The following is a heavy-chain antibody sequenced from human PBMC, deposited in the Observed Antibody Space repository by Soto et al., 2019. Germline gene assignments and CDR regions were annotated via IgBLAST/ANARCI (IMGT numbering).Heavy chain of an antibody. CDR1: GFTFRNYD. J-gene: IGHJ6*02. Sequence: ESGGGLVQPGGSLRLSCEASGFTFRNYDMHWVRQGTGKGLEWVPGISAAGDPDYADSVEGRFTISRENAQNSFFLQMNSLRVGDTAVYYCARTDRDFYGLDVWGQGTTVIVSS. V-gene: IGHV3-13*05. CDR2: ISAAGDP. CDR3: ARTDRDFYGLDV.